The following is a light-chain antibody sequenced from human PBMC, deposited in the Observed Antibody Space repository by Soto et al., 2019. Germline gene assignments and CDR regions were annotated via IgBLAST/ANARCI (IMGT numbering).Light chain of an antibody. J-gene: IGKJ1*01. CDR2: DAS. CDR3: QQYDNLWT. V-gene: IGKV1-33*01. Sequence: DIQLTQSPSSLSASVGDRVTITCQASQDIANYLNWYQQKPGKAPKLLIYDASTLETGVPSRFSGSVSRTDFTFTISRLQHEDIATYYCQQYDNLWTFGQGTKVEI. CDR1: QDIANY.